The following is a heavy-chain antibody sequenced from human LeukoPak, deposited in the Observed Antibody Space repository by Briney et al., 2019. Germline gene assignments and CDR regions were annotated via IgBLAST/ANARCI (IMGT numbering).Heavy chain of an antibody. V-gene: IGHV3-30*03. CDR3: ARDQGAAEHFDY. D-gene: IGHD1-26*01. J-gene: IGHJ4*02. CDR1: GFTFSSYG. CDR2: ISYDGSNK. Sequence: GGSLRLSCAASGFTFSSYGMHWVRQAPGKGLEWVAVISYDGSNKYYADSVKGRFTISRDNSKNTLYLQMNSLRAEDTAVYYCARDQGAAEHFDYWGQGTLVTVSS.